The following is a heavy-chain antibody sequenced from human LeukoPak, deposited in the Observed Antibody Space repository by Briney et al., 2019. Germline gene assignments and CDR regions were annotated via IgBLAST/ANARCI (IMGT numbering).Heavy chain of an antibody. J-gene: IGHJ5*02. D-gene: IGHD1-7*01. CDR1: GYXFTRYW. CDR3: VRTRGGDTCWFDP. V-gene: IGHV5-51*01. Sequence: GGSLKILCKGSGYXFTRYWVGRGRPMPRKGVELMGLVYPDDSDTRYSPSFQGQVTISADESITTAYMQWSNRQTSDTAINYSVRTRGGDTCWFDPWGQGTLVTVSS. CDR2: VYPDDSDT.